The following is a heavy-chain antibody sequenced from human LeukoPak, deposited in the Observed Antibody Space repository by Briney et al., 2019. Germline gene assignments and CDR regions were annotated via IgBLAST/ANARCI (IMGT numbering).Heavy chain of an antibody. CDR2: IRYDGSNK. Sequence: SGGSLRLSCAASGFTFSSYGMHWVRQAPGKGLEWVAFIRYDGSNKYYADSVKGRFTISRDNAKNSLYLQMNSLRAEDTAVYYCARTGQGTDYWGQGTLVSVSS. CDR1: GFTFSSYG. D-gene: IGHD1-1*01. J-gene: IGHJ4*02. CDR3: ARTGQGTDY. V-gene: IGHV3-30*02.